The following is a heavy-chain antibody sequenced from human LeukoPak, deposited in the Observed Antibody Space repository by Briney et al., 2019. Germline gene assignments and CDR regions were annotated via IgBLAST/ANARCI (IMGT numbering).Heavy chain of an antibody. CDR3: ARDTLERRNIDY. J-gene: IGHJ4*02. CDR1: GYTFTSCG. D-gene: IGHD1-1*01. Sequence: ASVKVSCKASGYTFTSCGISWVRQAPGQGLEWMGWISAYNGNTNYAQKLKGRVTMTTDTSTSTAYMELRSLRSDDTAVYYCARDTLERRNIDYWGQGTLVTVSS. CDR2: ISAYNGNT. V-gene: IGHV1-18*01.